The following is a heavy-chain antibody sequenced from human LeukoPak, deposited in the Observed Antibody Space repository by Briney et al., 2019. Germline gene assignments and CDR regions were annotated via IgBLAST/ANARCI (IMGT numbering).Heavy chain of an antibody. CDR2: IYYSGST. V-gene: IGHV4-39*07. Sequence: SETLSLTCTVSGGSISSSSYYWGWIRQPPGKGLEWIGSIYYSGSTYYNPSLKSRVTISVDTSKNQFSLKLSSVTAADTAVYYCARLSAVVAATPPYWYFDLWGRGTLVTVSS. D-gene: IGHD2-15*01. CDR3: ARLSAVVAATPPYWYFDL. CDR1: GGSISSSSYY. J-gene: IGHJ2*01.